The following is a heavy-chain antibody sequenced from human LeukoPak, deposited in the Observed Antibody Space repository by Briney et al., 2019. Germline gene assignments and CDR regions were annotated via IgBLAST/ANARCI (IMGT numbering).Heavy chain of an antibody. CDR2: ISSSSSTI. CDR3: ARSEFEAFDM. V-gene: IGHV3-48*04. CDR1: GFTFSSYS. Sequence: GGSLRLSCAASGFTFSSYSMNWVRQAPGKGLEWVSYISSSSSTIYYADSVKGRFTISRDNAKNSLYLQMTSLRAEDTAVYYCARSEFEAFDMWGQGTMVTVSS. J-gene: IGHJ3*02. D-gene: IGHD3-10*01.